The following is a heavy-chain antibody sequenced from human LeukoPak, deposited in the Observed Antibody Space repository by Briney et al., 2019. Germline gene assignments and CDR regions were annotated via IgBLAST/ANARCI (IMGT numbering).Heavy chain of an antibody. CDR2: ISGSGGST. CDR3: AKEGDNSGYSNSWYLDH. D-gene: IGHD6-13*01. Sequence: GGSLSPSCAASGFTFSSYAMSWVRQAPGKGLEWVSVISGSGGSTYYADSVKGRFTISRDNSENTLYLQMNSLRAEDTAVYYCAKEGDNSGYSNSWYLDHWGQATLVTVSS. V-gene: IGHV3-23*01. CDR1: GFTFSSYA. J-gene: IGHJ5*02.